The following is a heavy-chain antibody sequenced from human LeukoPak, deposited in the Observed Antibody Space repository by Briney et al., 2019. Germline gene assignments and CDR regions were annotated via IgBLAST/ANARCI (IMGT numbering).Heavy chain of an antibody. D-gene: IGHD3-22*01. J-gene: IGHJ4*02. V-gene: IGHV4-34*01. CDR2: INHSGST. CDR3: ARGLPTYYYDSSGYFRTLPDY. CDR1: GGSFSGYY. Sequence: PSETLSLTCAVYGGSFSGYYWSWIRQPPGKGLEWIGEINHSGSTNYNPSLKSRVTISVDTSKNQFSLKLSSVTAADTAVYYRARGLPTYYYDSSGYFRTLPDYWGQGTLVTVSS.